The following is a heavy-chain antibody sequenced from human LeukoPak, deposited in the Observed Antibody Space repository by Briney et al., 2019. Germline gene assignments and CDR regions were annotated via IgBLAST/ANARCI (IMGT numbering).Heavy chain of an antibody. D-gene: IGHD3-22*01. J-gene: IGHJ4*02. CDR3: AKDRSQGYYDSSGYLNDY. CDR1: GVTLSTYA. CDR2: ISGSGGST. Sequence: GGSLRLSCAASGVTLSTYAMSWARQAPGKGLEWVSAISGSGGSTYYADSVKGRFTISRDNSKNTLYLQMNSLRAEDTAVYYCAKDRSQGYYDSSGYLNDYWGQGTLVTVSS. V-gene: IGHV3-23*01.